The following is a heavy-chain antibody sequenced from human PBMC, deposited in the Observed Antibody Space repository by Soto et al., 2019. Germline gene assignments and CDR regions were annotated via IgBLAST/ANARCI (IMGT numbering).Heavy chain of an antibody. CDR3: AGERDDYNVFDY. D-gene: IGHD4-4*01. V-gene: IGHV4-31*03. Sequence: SETLSLTCTVSGGSISSGGYYWSWIRQHSGKGLEWIGYIYYSGSTYYNPSLKSRVTISVDTSKNQFSLKLSSVTAADTAVYYCAGERDDYNVFDYWGQGTLVTVSS. CDR1: GGSISSGGYY. J-gene: IGHJ4*02. CDR2: IYYSGST.